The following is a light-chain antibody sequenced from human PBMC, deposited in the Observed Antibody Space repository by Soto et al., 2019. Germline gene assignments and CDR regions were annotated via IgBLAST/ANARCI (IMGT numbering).Light chain of an antibody. CDR1: QSVSSN. Sequence: EIVMTQSPATLSVSPGERATLSCRASQSVSSNLAWYQQKPGQAPRLLIYGASTRATGIPARFSGSGSGTEFTLTISSRQSEDFAVYYCQQYNNWPQTFGQGPKVEIK. J-gene: IGKJ1*01. CDR2: GAS. V-gene: IGKV3-15*01. CDR3: QQYNNWPQT.